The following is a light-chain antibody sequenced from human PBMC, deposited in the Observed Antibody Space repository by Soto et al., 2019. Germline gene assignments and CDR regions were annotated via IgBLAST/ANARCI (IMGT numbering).Light chain of an antibody. CDR3: QQYYNTPFT. CDR2: WAS. V-gene: IGKV4-1*01. J-gene: IGKJ3*01. CDR1: QSVLYSSNNKNY. Sequence: DIVMTQSPDSLAVSLGERATINCKSSQSVLYSSNNKNYLAWYQQNPGQPPKLLIYWASTRESWVPDRFSGSGSGTEFTLTISSLQAGDVAVYYCQQYYNTPFTFGPGTKVDIK.